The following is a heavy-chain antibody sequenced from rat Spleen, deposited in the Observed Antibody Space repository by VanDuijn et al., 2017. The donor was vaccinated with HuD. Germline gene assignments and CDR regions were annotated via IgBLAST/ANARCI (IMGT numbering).Heavy chain of an antibody. CDR1: GFSLTNYS. V-gene: IGHV2-45*01. D-gene: IGHD5-1*01. Sequence: QVQLMESGPGLVQPSETLSLTCTVSGFSLTNYSVHWVRQSPGKGLEWVGVMWRSGSTEYNSALKSRLSISRDTSKNHIFLKMNSLQSEDTTTYYCARAPGNGYVMDAWGQGASVTVSS. CDR2: MWRSGST. CDR3: ARAPGNGYVMDA. J-gene: IGHJ4*01.